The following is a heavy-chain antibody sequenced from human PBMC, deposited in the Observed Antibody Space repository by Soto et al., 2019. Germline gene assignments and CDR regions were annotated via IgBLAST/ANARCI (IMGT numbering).Heavy chain of an antibody. CDR1: GGTFSSYT. V-gene: IGHV1-69*02. J-gene: IGHJ6*03. Sequence: GASVKVSCKASGGTFSSYTISWVRQAPGQGLEWMGRIIPILGIANYAQKFQGRVTITADKSTSTAYMELNSLRSEDTAVYYCARNFRDWSYEAVIYYYYMDVWGKGTTVTVSS. CDR3: ARNFRDWSYEAVIYYYYMDV. CDR2: IIPILGIA. D-gene: IGHD1-7*01.